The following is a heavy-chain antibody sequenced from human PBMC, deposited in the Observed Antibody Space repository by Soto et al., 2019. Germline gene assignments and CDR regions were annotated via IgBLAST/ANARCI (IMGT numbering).Heavy chain of an antibody. CDR3: ARVGTAMRDYYGMDV. CDR1: GFTFSSYD. V-gene: IGHV3-13*01. CDR2: IGTAGDT. Sequence: SLRLSCAASGFTFSSYDMHWVRQATGKGLEWVSAIGTAGDTYYPGSVKGRVTISRENAKNSLYLQMNSLRAGDTAVYYCARVGTAMRDYYGMDVWGQGTTVTVSS. D-gene: IGHD5-18*01. J-gene: IGHJ6*02.